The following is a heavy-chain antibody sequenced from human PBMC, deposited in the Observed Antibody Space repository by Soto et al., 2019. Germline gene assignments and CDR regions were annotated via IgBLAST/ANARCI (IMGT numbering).Heavy chain of an antibody. J-gene: IGHJ4*02. CDR2: INISNGNT. CDR1: GYTFKSYQ. CDR3: ARDTDLTLVTTLDH. Sequence: GASVKVSFKASGYTFKSYQIYWVRQAPGQRLECMGWINISNGNTEYSQNFQGRVTMTRDTSASTAYMELSSLRSEDTAVYYCARDTDLTLVTTLDHWGQGTPVTVSS. D-gene: IGHD4-17*01. V-gene: IGHV1-3*04.